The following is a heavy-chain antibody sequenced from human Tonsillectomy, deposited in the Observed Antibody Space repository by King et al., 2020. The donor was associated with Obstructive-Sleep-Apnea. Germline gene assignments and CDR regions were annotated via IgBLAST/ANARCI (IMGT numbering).Heavy chain of an antibody. V-gene: IGHV4-30-4*01. CDR2: IYYSGST. D-gene: IGHD3-16*02. Sequence: QLQESGPGLVKPSQNLSLTCTVSGGSMSSSGHYYWSWIRQPPGKGLEWIGYIYYSGSTYYNPSLKSRVTISVDTSKNQFSLKLTSVTAADTAVYYCARGDYDYVWGSHRKFYFDYWGQGTLVTVSS. CDR1: GGSMSSSGHYY. CDR3: ARGDYDYVWGSHRKFYFDY. J-gene: IGHJ4*02.